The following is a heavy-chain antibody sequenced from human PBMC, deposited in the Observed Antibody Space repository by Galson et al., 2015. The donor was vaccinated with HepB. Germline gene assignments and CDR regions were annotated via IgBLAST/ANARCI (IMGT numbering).Heavy chain of an antibody. J-gene: IGHJ4*02. Sequence: KGLEWIGEINPSGSTNYNPSLKSRVTISVDTSKNQFSLKLSSVTAADTAVYYCARGLGGDWNDESGRGTHFDYWGQGALVTVSS. CDR2: INPSGST. D-gene: IGHD1-1*01. V-gene: IGHV4-34*01. CDR3: ARGLGGDWNDESGRGTHFDY.